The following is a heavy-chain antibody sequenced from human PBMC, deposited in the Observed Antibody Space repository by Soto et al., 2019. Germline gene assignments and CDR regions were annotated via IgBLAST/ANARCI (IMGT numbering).Heavy chain of an antibody. Sequence: GASVKVSCKASGYTFTSYAMHWVRQAPGQRLEWMGWINAGNGNTKYSQKFQGRVTITRDTSASTAYMELSSLGSEDTAVYYCARCYSPNYYYYGMDVWGQGTTVTVSS. V-gene: IGHV1-3*01. J-gene: IGHJ6*02. D-gene: IGHD4-4*01. CDR3: ARCYSPNYYYYGMDV. CDR1: GYTFTSYA. CDR2: INAGNGNT.